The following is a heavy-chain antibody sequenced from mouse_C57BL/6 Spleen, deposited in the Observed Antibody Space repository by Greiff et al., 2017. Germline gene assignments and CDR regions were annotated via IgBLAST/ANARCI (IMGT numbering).Heavy chain of an antibody. D-gene: IGHD3-1*01. Sequence: VQLQQPGAELVKPGASVKLSCKASGYTFTSYWMHWVKQRPGQGLEWIGMIHPNSGSTNYNEKFKSKATLTVDKSSSTAYMRLSSLTSEDSAVYYCARGGTSGAMDYWGQGTSVTVSS. CDR1: GYTFTSYW. J-gene: IGHJ4*01. V-gene: IGHV1-64*01. CDR2: IHPNSGST. CDR3: ARGGTSGAMDY.